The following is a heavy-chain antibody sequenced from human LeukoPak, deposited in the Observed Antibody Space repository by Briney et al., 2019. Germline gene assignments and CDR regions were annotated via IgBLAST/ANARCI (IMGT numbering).Heavy chain of an antibody. V-gene: IGHV4-34*01. D-gene: IGHD2-2*01. CDR3: ARGLYCSSTSCYYIAPQYYYYYGMDV. J-gene: IGHJ6*02. CDR2: INHSGST. Sequence: SETLSLTCAVYGGSLSGYYWSWIRQPPGKGLEWIGEINHSGSTNYNPSLKSRVTISVDTSKNQFSLKLSSVTAADTAVYYCARGLYCSSTSCYYIAPQYYYYYGMDVWGQGTTVTVSS. CDR1: GGSLSGYY.